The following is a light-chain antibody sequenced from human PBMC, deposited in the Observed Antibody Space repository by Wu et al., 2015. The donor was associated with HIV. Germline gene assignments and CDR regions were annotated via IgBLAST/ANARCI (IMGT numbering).Light chain of an antibody. CDR3: QQYNNWPPLA. CDR2: GAS. Sequence: EIVMTQSPATLSVSPGERVTLSCRASQSLSSNLAWYQQKPGQAPRLLIYGASTRATGIPARFSGSGSGTEFTLTISSLQSEDSAVYYCQQYNNWPPLAFGGGTKVEIK. V-gene: IGKV3-15*01. J-gene: IGKJ4*01. CDR1: QSLSSN.